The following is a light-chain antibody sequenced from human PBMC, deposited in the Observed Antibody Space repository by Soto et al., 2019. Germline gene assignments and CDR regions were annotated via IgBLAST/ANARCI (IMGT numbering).Light chain of an antibody. J-gene: IGLJ2*01. Sequence: QSALTQSASVSGSPGQSITISCTGTSSDVGGYNYVSWYQQHPGKAPKLMIYDVSNRPSGVSNRFSGSKSDNTASLTISGLQAEDEADYYCSSYTSSSTLVFGGGTKVTVL. V-gene: IGLV2-14*01. CDR2: DVS. CDR1: SSDVGGYNY. CDR3: SSYTSSSTLV.